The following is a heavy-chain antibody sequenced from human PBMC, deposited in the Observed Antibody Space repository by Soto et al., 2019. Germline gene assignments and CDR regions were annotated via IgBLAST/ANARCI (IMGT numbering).Heavy chain of an antibody. CDR3: ARDRYDILTGYGYYYGMDV. D-gene: IGHD3-9*01. CDR2: IYYSGST. J-gene: IGHJ6*02. CDR1: GGSVSSGSYY. Sequence: QVQLQESGPGLVKPSETLSLTCTVSGGSVSSGSYYWSWIRPPPGKGLEWIGYIYYSGSTNYNPSLKSRVTISVDTSKNQFSLKLSSVTAADTAVYYCARDRYDILTGYGYYYGMDVWGQGTTVTVSS. V-gene: IGHV4-61*01.